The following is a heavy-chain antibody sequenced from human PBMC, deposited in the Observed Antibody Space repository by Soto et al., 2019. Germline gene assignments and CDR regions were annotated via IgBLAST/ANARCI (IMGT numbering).Heavy chain of an antibody. Sequence: EVQLVQSGAEVQKPGESLRISCKGSGYSFTSYWISWVRQMPGKGLEWMGRIDPSDSYTNYSPSFQGHVTISADKSITTAYLQWSSLKASDTAMYYCARLAMAARRGYYGMDVWGQGTTVTVSS. J-gene: IGHJ6*02. CDR3: ARLAMAARRGYYGMDV. CDR2: IDPSDSYT. D-gene: IGHD6-19*01. CDR1: GYSFTSYW. V-gene: IGHV5-10-1*01.